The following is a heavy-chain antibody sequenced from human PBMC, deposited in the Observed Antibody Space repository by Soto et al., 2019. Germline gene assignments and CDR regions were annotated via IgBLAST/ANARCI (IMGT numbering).Heavy chain of an antibody. Sequence: LRLSCAASGFTFSSYGMHWVRQAPGKGLEWVAVISYDGSNKYYADSVKGRFTISRDNSKNTLYLQMNSLRAEYTGVYFCERFPCLDCWGQGTLVTVSS. CDR2: ISYDGSNK. V-gene: IGHV3-30*03. CDR1: GFTFSSYG. J-gene: IGHJ4*02. CDR3: ERFPCLDC.